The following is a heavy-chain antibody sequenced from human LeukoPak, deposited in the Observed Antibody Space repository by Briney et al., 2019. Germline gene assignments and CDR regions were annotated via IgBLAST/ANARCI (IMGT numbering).Heavy chain of an antibody. CDR2: ISAYNGNT. V-gene: IGHV1-18*04. CDR3: AREGGYSSSWNYFDY. Sequence: ASVKVSCEASGYTFTSYGISWVRQAPGQGLEWMGWISAYNGNTNYAQKLQGRVTMTTDTSTSTAYMELRSLRSDDTAVYYCAREGGYSSSWNYFDYWGQGTLVTVSS. CDR1: GYTFTSYG. J-gene: IGHJ4*02. D-gene: IGHD6-13*01.